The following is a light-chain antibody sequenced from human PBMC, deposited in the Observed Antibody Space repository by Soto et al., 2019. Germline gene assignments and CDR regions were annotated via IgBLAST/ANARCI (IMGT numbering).Light chain of an antibody. Sequence: QSALTQPASVSGSPGQSITISCTGTIRDVGTYNYVSWYQLHPGKAPKLILSEVSNRPSGVSNRFSGSKSGNTASLTISGLQAEDEADYHCSSYTSSRTYVFGTGTKLTVL. CDR1: IRDVGTYNY. V-gene: IGLV2-14*01. CDR2: EVS. CDR3: SSYTSSRTYV. J-gene: IGLJ1*01.